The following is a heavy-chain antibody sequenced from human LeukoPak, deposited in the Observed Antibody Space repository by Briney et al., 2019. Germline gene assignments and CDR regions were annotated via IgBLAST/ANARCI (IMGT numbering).Heavy chain of an antibody. V-gene: IGHV3-74*01. CDR1: GFTFSSYW. CDR2: ITSDGSST. J-gene: IGHJ4*02. CDR3: VSGYSYFDY. D-gene: IGHD5-18*01. Sequence: GGSLRLSCAASGFTFSSYWMHWVRQAPGKGLVWVSRITSDGSSTSYADSVKGRFTISRDNAKNTLYLRMSSLRAEDMAVYYCVSGYSYFDYWGQGTLVTVSS.